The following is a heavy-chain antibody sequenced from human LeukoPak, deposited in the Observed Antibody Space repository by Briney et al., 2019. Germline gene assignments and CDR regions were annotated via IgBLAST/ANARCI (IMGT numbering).Heavy chain of an antibody. CDR3: ARRGNPSIADDAFDI. J-gene: IGHJ3*02. Sequence: ASVNVSCKASGYTFTNYGISWVRQAPGQGLEWMGWISAYNGNTNYAQKLQGRVTMTTDTSTSTAYMELRSLRSDDTAMYYCARRGNPSIADDAFDIWGQGTMVTVSS. CDR2: ISAYNGNT. CDR1: GYTFTNYG. V-gene: IGHV1-18*01. D-gene: IGHD6-6*01.